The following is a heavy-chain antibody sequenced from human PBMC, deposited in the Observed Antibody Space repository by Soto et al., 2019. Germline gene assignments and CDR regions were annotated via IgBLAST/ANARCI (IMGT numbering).Heavy chain of an antibody. CDR2: ILYSEKN. CDR1: VASITSGGSY. D-gene: IGHD3-16*01. Sequence: SETLSLTCSVSVASITSGGSYWTWILQHPGKGLEWIGNILYSEKNYYNPSLKSRVTISLDPSKNQFSLKVNSVTAADTAVYYCVRDRGTTLRMAVWAQGTTVTVSS. CDR3: VRDRGTTLRMAV. V-gene: IGHV4-31*03. J-gene: IGHJ6*02.